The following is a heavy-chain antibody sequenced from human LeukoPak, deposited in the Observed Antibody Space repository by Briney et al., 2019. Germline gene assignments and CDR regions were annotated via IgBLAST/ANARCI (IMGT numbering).Heavy chain of an antibody. CDR3: ARDGSYSSSWYFDY. V-gene: IGHV3-21*01. J-gene: IGHJ4*02. Sequence: GGSLRLSCAASGFTFSSYDIHWVRQAPGKGLGWVSSISSSSSYIYYADSVKGRFTISRDNAKNSLYLQMNSLRAEDTAVYYCARDGSYSSSWYFDYWGQGTLVTVSS. CDR2: ISSSSSYI. CDR1: GFTFSSYD. D-gene: IGHD6-13*01.